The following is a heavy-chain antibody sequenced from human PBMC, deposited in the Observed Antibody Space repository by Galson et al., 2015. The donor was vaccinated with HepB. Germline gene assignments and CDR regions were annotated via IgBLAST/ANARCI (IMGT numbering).Heavy chain of an antibody. V-gene: IGHV4-39*07. CDR2: IYYSGST. D-gene: IGHD4-17*01. CDR3: ARGPWDYGDYPFDY. J-gene: IGHJ4*02. CDR1: GGSISSSSYY. Sequence: ETLSLTCTVSGGSISSSSYYWGWIRQPPGKGLEWIGSIYYSGSTYYNPSLKSRVTISVDTSKNQFSLKLSSVTAADTAVYYCARGPWDYGDYPFDYWGQGTLVTVSS.